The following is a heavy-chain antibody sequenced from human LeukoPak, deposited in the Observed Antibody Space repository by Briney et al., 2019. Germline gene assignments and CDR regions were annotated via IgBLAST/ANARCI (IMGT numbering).Heavy chain of an antibody. J-gene: IGHJ4*02. CDR3: ARGPPYIVVVTAIGFFDS. CDR2: LYYSRTT. D-gene: IGHD2-21*02. Sequence: SETLSLTCTVSGGSISSGSHHWGWFRQSPGKGLEWIGSLYYSRTTYYNPSLNSRVTISVDTSKNQFSLKLSSVTAADTAVYYCARGPPYIVVVTAIGFFDSWGQGTLVTVSS. V-gene: IGHV4-39*07. CDR1: GGSISSGSHH.